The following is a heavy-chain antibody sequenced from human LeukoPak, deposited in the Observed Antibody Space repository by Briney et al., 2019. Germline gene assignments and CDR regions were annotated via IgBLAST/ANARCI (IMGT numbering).Heavy chain of an antibody. CDR1: GGTFSSYA. CDR3: ARDGITGTTGAFDI. V-gene: IGHV1-69*13. D-gene: IGHD1-7*01. CDR2: IIPIFDTA. J-gene: IGHJ3*02. Sequence: ASVKVSCKASGGTFSSYAISWVRQAPGQGLEWMGGIIPIFDTANYAQKFQGRVTITADESTSTAYMELSSLRSEDTAVYYCARDGITGTTGAFDIWGQGTMVTVSS.